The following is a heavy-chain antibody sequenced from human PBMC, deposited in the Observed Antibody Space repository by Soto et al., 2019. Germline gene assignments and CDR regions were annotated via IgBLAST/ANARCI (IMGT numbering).Heavy chain of an antibody. CDR3: ARLETIVLMVYAIPAAFDI. CDR1: GFTFSSYS. Sequence: EVQLVESGGGLVKPGGSLRLSCAASGFTFSSYSMNWVRQAPGKGLEWVSSISSSSSYIYYADSVKGRFTISRDNAKNSLYLQMNSLRAEDTAVYYCARLETIVLMVYAIPAAFDIWGQGTMVTVSS. V-gene: IGHV3-21*01. J-gene: IGHJ3*02. CDR2: ISSSSSYI. D-gene: IGHD2-8*01.